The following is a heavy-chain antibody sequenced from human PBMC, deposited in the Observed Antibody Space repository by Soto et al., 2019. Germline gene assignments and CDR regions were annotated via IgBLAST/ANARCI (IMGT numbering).Heavy chain of an antibody. CDR1: GYTFTSYV. J-gene: IGHJ5*02. V-gene: IGHV1-3*01. D-gene: IGHD2-8*01. Sequence: QVQLVQSGAEVKKPGASVKVSCKASGYTFTSYVMHWVRQAPGQRLERMGWSNAGNGNTKYSQRFQGTVTITRATSASTGDMELGSLRSEDTAVYYGARDLGSGSDGVCLDISGRGGLVTVS. CDR3: ARDLGSGSDGVCLDI. CDR2: SNAGNGNT.